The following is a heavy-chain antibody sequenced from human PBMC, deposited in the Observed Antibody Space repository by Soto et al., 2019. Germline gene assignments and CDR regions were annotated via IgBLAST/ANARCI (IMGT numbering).Heavy chain of an antibody. CDR1: GNSFSRYD. V-gene: IGHV1-8*01. J-gene: IGHJ4*02. CDR3: TRARGAETFDF. CDR2: MNPRSGST. D-gene: IGHD2-15*01. Sequence: ASVKVSCKASGNSFSRYDIHWVRQATGHGLEWMGWMNPRSGSTGYAQSFRGRVTMTRDSATGTAYMDLSSLRYEDTAIYFCTRARGAETFDFWGQGSRVTVSS.